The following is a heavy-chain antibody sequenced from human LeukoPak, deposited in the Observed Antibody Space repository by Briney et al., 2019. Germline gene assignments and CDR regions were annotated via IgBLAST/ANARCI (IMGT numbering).Heavy chain of an antibody. J-gene: IGHJ4*02. CDR2: IASDGSST. D-gene: IGHD4-23*01. Sequence: GGSLCLYCAASGFTFSSYWMNWVRQAPGMGLVWVSRIASDGSSTTYADSVKGRFSISRDNAKNTLYLQMNGLRVEDTAVYYCARGRPHGNDYWGQGTLVTVSS. CDR3: ARGRPHGNDY. CDR1: GFTFSSYW. V-gene: IGHV3-74*01.